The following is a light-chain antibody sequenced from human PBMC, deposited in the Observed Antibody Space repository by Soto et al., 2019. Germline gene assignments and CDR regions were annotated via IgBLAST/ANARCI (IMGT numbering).Light chain of an antibody. J-gene: IGKJ4*01. Sequence: ETVMTQSPATLSVSPGEGATLSCRASQTINNNLAWYQQKPGQAPRLLIYGASSSATGIPDRFRGSGSGTDFTLTINSLEPEDFALYYCQQYSAYPLSFGGGTKVDIK. V-gene: IGKV3D-15*01. CDR3: QQYSAYPLS. CDR2: GAS. CDR1: QTINNN.